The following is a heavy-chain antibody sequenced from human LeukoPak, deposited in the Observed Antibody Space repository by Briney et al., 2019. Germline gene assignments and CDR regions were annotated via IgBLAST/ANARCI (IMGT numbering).Heavy chain of an antibody. CDR1: GYTFSGYY. Sequence: ASVKVSCKASGYTFSGYYIHWVRQAPGQGLEWMGWLSPKSGATKYAQKFQGRVTLTRDLSLSTAYMDLNSLTSDDTAVYYCARDTYGGSYFPLPYWGQGPLVTVFS. CDR2: LSPKSGAT. CDR3: ARDTYGGSYFPLPY. V-gene: IGHV1-2*02. J-gene: IGHJ4*02. D-gene: IGHD1-26*01.